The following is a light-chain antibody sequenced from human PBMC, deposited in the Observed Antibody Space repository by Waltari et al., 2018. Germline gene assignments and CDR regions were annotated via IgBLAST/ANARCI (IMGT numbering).Light chain of an antibody. CDR1: SSDVGTYNP. J-gene: IGLJ3*02. CDR3: SSQSSDNVVL. CDR2: DVS. V-gene: IGLV2-14*03. Sequence: QSALTQPASVSGSPGQSITISCTGTSSDVGTYNPVSWYQDHPGKGPKVIIYDVSDRPSGVSARFSGSKSGNTASLTISGLQAEDEADYYCSSQSSDNVVLFGGGTKVTVL.